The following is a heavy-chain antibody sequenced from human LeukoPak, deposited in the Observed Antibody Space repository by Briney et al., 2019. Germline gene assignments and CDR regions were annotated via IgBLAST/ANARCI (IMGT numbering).Heavy chain of an antibody. Sequence: GGSLRLSCAASGFTFSSYAMSWVRQAPGKGLEWVSAISGSGGSTYYADSVKGRFTISRDKSKNTLYLQMNSLRAEDTAVYYCAKDADFWSGYGYYYGMDVWGQGTTVTVSS. CDR2: ISGSGGST. CDR1: GFTFSSYA. V-gene: IGHV3-23*01. D-gene: IGHD3-3*01. J-gene: IGHJ6*02. CDR3: AKDADFWSGYGYYYGMDV.